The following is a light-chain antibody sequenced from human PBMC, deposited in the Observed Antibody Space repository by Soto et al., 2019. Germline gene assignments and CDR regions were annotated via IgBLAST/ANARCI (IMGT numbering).Light chain of an antibody. J-gene: IGLJ1*01. V-gene: IGLV2-23*01. CDR1: SSDVGSYNH. Sequence: QSALTQPASVSGSPGQSITISCTGTSSDVGSYNHVSWYQQHPGKAPTLMIYEGNNRPSGVSNRFSGSKSGNTASLTISGLQAEDAADYYCCSYAGSSTYVPGTGTKVTVL. CDR2: EGN. CDR3: CSYAGSSTYV.